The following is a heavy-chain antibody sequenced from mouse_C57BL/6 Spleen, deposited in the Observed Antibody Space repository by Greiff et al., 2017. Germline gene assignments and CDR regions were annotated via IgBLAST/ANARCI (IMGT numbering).Heavy chain of an antibody. CDR2: INPNNGGT. CDR3: ARTFITTVVHFDY. V-gene: IGHV1-22*01. Sequence: EVQLQQSGPELVKPGASVKMSCKASGYTFTDYNMHWVKQSHGKSLEWIGYINPNNGGTSYNQKFKGKATLTVNKSSSTAYMELRSLTSEDSAVYYCARTFITTVVHFDYWGQGTTLTVSS. D-gene: IGHD1-1*01. J-gene: IGHJ2*01. CDR1: GYTFTDYN.